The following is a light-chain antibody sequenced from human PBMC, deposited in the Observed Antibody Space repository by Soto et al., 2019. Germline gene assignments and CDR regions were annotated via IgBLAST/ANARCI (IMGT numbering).Light chain of an antibody. V-gene: IGLV2-11*01. CDR3: RSYEGSYTLV. J-gene: IGLJ2*01. CDR2: DVS. CDR1: SSHVGGYNY. Sequence: QSALTQPRSVSGSPGQSVTISCTRTSSHVGGYNYVSWYQQHPGKAPKLMIYDVSKRPSGVPDRFSGSKSGNTASLTISGLQAEDEGDYYCRSYEGSYTLVFGGGTKLTVL.